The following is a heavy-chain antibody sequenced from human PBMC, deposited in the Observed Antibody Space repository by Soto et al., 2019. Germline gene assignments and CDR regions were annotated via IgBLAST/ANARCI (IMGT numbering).Heavy chain of an antibody. D-gene: IGHD6-19*01. J-gene: IGHJ4*02. CDR1: GGTFSSYA. V-gene: IGHV1-69*12. CDR2: IIPIFGTA. CDR3: ARDVVWYSSGWTAGYFDY. Sequence: QVQLVQSGAEVKKPGSSVKVSCKASGGTFSSYAISWVRQAPGQGLEWMGGIIPIFGTANYAQKFQGRVTITADESTSTAYMELSSLRSEDTAVYHCARDVVWYSSGWTAGYFDYWGQGTLVTVSS.